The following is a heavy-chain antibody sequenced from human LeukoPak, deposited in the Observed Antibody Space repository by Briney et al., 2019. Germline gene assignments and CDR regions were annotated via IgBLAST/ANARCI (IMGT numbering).Heavy chain of an antibody. Sequence: GGSLRLSCEASGFTFSSYDMSWGRQAPGKGLEWVSAISASGGSTSYADSVKGRFTVSRDNSNNTLYLQMNSLRVEDTAVYYCAKSKSTGLYDSFAYLFDSWGQGTLVTVSS. V-gene: IGHV3-23*01. J-gene: IGHJ4*02. CDR1: GFTFSSYD. CDR3: AKSKSTGLYDSFAYLFDS. D-gene: IGHD3-16*01. CDR2: ISASGGST.